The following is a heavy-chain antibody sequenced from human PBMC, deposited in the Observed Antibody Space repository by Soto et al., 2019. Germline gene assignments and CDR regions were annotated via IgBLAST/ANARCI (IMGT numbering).Heavy chain of an antibody. V-gene: IGHV1-69*01. J-gene: IGHJ5*02. CDR3: ARGRSYPNFDH. CDR2: LIPIFGAA. Sequence: QVQLVQSGAEVRKPGSSVKVSCKISGGTFTNYVISWLRQAPGQGLEWMGGLIPIFGAANLAQKFQGRVTITADESTSTVNMDLSSLTSEDTAVYYCARGRSYPNFDHWGQGKLVNVSS. CDR1: GGTFTNYV. D-gene: IGHD3-16*02.